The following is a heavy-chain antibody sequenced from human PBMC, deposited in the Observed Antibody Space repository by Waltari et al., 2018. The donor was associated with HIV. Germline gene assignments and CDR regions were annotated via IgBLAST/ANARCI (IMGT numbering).Heavy chain of an antibody. CDR3: ARDRSKSPPTSWGNWFDP. CDR2: IIPIFGTA. J-gene: IGHJ5*02. D-gene: IGHD3-16*01. Sequence: QVQLVQSGAEVKKPGSSVKVSCKASGGTFSSYAISWVRQAPGPGLEWMGGIIPIFGTANYAQKFQGRVTITADESTSTAYMELSSLRSEDTAVYYCARDRSKSPPTSWGNWFDPWGQGTLVTVSS. V-gene: IGHV1-69*01. CDR1: GGTFSSYA.